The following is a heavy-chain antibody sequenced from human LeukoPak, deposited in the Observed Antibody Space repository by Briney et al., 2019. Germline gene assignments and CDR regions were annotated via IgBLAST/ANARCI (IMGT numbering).Heavy chain of an antibody. CDR3: VRDITYNNCPANPDY. CDR2: INPRGGST. D-gene: IGHD4-11*01. V-gene: IGHV1-46*03. J-gene: IGHJ4*02. Sequence: ASVKVSCKASGYTFINYYMHLVRQAHGRGLEWMGIINPRGGSTSDAQKFQGRVTMTRDTSTSTVYMELSSLRSEDTAVYYCVRDITYNNCPANPDYWGQGTLVTVSS. CDR1: GYTFINYY.